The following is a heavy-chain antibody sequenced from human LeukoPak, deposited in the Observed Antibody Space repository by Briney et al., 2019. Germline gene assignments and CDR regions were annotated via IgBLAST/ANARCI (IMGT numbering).Heavy chain of an antibody. V-gene: IGHV3-23*01. CDR3: ATSFDYGDYTHFDY. CDR2: IGGRGDST. CDR1: GFTFRNYA. Sequence: GGSLRLSCAASGFTFRNYAMSWVRQAPGKGLEWVSAIGGRGDSTYYADSVKGRFTISRDNSKNMLYLQMNSLRAEDTAVYYCATSFDYGDYTHFDYWGQGTLVTVSS. J-gene: IGHJ4*02. D-gene: IGHD4-17*01.